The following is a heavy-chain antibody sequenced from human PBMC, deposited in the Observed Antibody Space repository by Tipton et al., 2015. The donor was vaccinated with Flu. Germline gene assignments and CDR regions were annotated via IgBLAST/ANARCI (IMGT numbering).Heavy chain of an antibody. D-gene: IGHD2-15*01. Sequence: TLSLTCTVSGGSISSYYWGWIRQPPGKGLEWIGYIYYSGSTNYNPSLKSRVTISVDTSKNQFSLKLSSVTAADTAVYYCARHGGSGGSYVDYWGQGTLVTVSS. V-gene: IGHV4-59*08. J-gene: IGHJ4*02. CDR3: ARHGGSGGSYVDY. CDR1: GGSISSYY. CDR2: IYYSGST.